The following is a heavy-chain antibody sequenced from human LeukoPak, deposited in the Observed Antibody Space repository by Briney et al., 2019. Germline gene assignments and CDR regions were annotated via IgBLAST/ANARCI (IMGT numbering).Heavy chain of an antibody. CDR2: ISSSGSTI. Sequence: PGGSLRLSCAASGFTFSSYEMNWVRQAPGKGLEWVSYISSSGSTIYYADSVKGRFTISRDNAKNSLYLQMNSLRAEDTAVYYCAKVLGIAARRPDYWGQGTLVTVSS. D-gene: IGHD6-6*01. CDR1: GFTFSSYE. V-gene: IGHV3-48*03. CDR3: AKVLGIAARRPDY. J-gene: IGHJ4*02.